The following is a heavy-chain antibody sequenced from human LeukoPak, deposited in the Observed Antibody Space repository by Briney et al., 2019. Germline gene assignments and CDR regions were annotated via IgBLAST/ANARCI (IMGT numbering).Heavy chain of an antibody. Sequence: GGSLRLSCAASGFTFSSYWMSWVRQAPGKGLEWVASAKDDGSAKYYVDSVKGRFTISRDNSKNTLYLQMNSLRAEDTAVYYCAKEMPSKATYDYWGQGTLVTVSS. CDR2: AKDDGSAK. CDR1: GFTFSSYW. CDR3: AKEMPSKATYDY. D-gene: IGHD5-12*01. J-gene: IGHJ4*02. V-gene: IGHV3-7*03.